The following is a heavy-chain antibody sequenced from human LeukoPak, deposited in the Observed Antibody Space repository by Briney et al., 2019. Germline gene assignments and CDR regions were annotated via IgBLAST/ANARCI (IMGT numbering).Heavy chain of an antibody. CDR1: GFTFSSYA. CDR3: AKEHYGSGMTTFDY. V-gene: IGHV3-23*01. Sequence: GGSLRLSCAASGFTFSSYAMTWVRQAPGKGLEWVSGISGSGGNTYYPDSVRGRFTISRDNSKNTLSLQMNSLRAEDTAVYYCAKEHYGSGMTTFDYWGQGTLVAVSS. CDR2: ISGSGGNT. D-gene: IGHD3-10*01. J-gene: IGHJ4*02.